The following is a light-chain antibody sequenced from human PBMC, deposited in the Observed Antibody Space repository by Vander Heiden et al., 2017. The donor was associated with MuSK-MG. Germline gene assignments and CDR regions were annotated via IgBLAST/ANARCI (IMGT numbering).Light chain of an antibody. CDR2: SNS. V-gene: IGLV1-44*01. J-gene: IGLJ3*02. Sequence: QSVLTQPPSASGTPGQRVNISCSGNGSNIGSNTVNWYQQLPGTAPKLLIYSNSQRPSGVPDRFSGSKSGTSASLAISGLQSEDEADYYCATWDDSLKVFGGGTKLTVL. CDR3: ATWDDSLKV. CDR1: GSNIGSNT.